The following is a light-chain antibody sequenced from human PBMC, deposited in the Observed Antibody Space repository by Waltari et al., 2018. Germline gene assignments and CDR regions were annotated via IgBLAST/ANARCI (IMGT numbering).Light chain of an antibody. CDR2: KAS. V-gene: IGKV1-5*03. CDR3: QQYNSYPYT. CDR1: QSVSTW. J-gene: IGKJ2*01. Sequence: DIQMTQSPSTLSASVGDRVTITCRAGQSVSTWLAWYQQQPGKAPKLLIYKASALESGVPSRFSGSGSGTEFTLTISSLQPDDFATYYCQQYNSYPYTFGQGTKLEIK.